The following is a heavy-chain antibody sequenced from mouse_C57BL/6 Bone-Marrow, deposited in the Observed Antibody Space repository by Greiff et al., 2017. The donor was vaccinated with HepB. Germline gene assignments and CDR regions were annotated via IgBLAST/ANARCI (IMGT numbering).Heavy chain of an antibody. D-gene: IGHD1-1*01. CDR3: ARKGEKITTVVGDC. V-gene: IGHV1-42*01. J-gene: IGHJ2*01. Sequence: VQLQQSGPELVKPGASVKISCKASGYSFTGYYMNWVKQSPEKSLEWIGEINPSTGGTTYNQKFKAKATLTVDKSSSTAYMQLKSLTSEDSAVYYCARKGEKITTVVGDCWGQGTTLTVSS. CDR2: INPSTGGT. CDR1: GYSFTGYY.